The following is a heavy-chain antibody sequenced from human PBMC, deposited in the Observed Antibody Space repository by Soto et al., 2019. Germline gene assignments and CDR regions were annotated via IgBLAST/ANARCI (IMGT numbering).Heavy chain of an antibody. J-gene: IGHJ6*04. D-gene: IGHD3-10*01. Sequence: QITLKASGPALVRPTQTLTLTCTFSWFSLSTGGVGVGWVRQPPGKALEWLSPGYSNGDKRFSPSLKSRLTSTKDTSKNQAVRTGTNMDPVDTSTYYCPHMRLSGLYGIALWGKGTKVTVSS. V-gene: IGHV2-5*01. CDR3: PHMRLSGLYGIAL. CDR1: WFSLSTGGVG. CDR2: GYSNGDK.